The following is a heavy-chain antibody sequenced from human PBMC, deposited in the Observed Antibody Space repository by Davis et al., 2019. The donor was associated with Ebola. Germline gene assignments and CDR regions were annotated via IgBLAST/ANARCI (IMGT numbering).Heavy chain of an antibody. J-gene: IGHJ5*02. CDR2: IKHDGSKK. Sequence: GESLKISCAASGFTFSSHWMNWARQGPGKGLEWVANIKHDGSKKNYVDSVKDRFTVSRDNDKNSLYLHMDSLRAEDTAVYYCARVYSGLFGWFDPWGQGTLVTVSS. CDR1: GFTFSSHW. V-gene: IGHV3-7*01. CDR3: ARVYSGLFGWFDP. D-gene: IGHD6-19*01.